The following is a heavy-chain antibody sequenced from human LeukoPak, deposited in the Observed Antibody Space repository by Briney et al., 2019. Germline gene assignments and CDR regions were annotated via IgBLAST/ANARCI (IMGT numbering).Heavy chain of an antibody. J-gene: IGHJ4*02. CDR1: GFTFSSYA. Sequence: GGSLRLSCAASGFTFSSYAMTWVRQAPGKGLEWVSIISGSGGTTYYADSVKGRFTISRDNSKNTLYLQMSSLSAEDTAVYYCVKGQTSTWYYFGFWGQGTLVTVSS. CDR2: ISGSGGTT. CDR3: VKGQTSTWYYFGF. D-gene: IGHD6-13*01. V-gene: IGHV3-23*01.